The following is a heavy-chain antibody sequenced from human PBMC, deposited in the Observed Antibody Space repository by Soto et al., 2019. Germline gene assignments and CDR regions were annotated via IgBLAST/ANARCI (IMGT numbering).Heavy chain of an antibody. CDR1: GYNFNSYG. J-gene: IGHJ4*02. CDR2: ISGYNGNF. CDR3: AREVDIVPTPGGDY. Sequence: ASVKVSCKASGYNFNSYGVAWVRQAPGQGLEWMGWISGYNGNFMYAEKVEERVTMTADTSTSTAYMELRRLRSDDKAVYFCAREVDIVPTPGGDYWGQGTLVTVSS. D-gene: IGHD5-12*01. V-gene: IGHV1-18*04.